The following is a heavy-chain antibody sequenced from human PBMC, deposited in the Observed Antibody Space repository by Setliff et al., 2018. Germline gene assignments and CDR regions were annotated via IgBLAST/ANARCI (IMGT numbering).Heavy chain of an antibody. CDR2: IRNDGTEK. V-gene: IGHV3-30*02. J-gene: IGHJ4*02. D-gene: IGHD3-9*01. Sequence: LSCAASALTFSNYGIHWVRQAPGMGLEWVAFIRNDGTEKFHADPVKGRFTVSRDNSKNTVFLQMNSLTTDDTAVYYCAKVDQFDLEGLDYWGQGALVTVSS. CDR1: ALTFSNYG. CDR3: AKVDQFDLEGLDY.